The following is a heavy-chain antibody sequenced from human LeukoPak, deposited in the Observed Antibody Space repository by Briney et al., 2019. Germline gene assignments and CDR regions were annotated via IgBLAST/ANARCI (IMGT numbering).Heavy chain of an antibody. CDR3: ARANYGSGSNSPFDY. Sequence: GGSLRLSCAASGFTFSSYWMHWVRQPPGKGLVWVSRINSDESSTTYADPVKGRFTISRDNAKNTLYLQMNSLRAEDTAAYYCARANYGSGSNSPFDYWGQGTLVTVSS. D-gene: IGHD3-10*01. CDR1: GFTFSSYW. V-gene: IGHV3-74*03. CDR2: INSDESST. J-gene: IGHJ4*02.